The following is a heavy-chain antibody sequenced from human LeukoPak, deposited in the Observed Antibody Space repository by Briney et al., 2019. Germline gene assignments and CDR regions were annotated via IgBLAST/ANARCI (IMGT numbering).Heavy chain of an antibody. V-gene: IGHV4-31*03. J-gene: IGHJ1*01. D-gene: IGHD3-22*01. CDR3: AISGRDSSGYYREH. Sequence: SETLSLTCTVSGGSISSGGYYWSWIRQHPGKGLEWIGYIYYSGSTYYNPSLKSRVTISVDTSKNQFSLKLSSVTAADTAVYYCAISGRDSSGYYREHWGQGTLVTVSS. CDR1: GGSISSGGYY. CDR2: IYYSGST.